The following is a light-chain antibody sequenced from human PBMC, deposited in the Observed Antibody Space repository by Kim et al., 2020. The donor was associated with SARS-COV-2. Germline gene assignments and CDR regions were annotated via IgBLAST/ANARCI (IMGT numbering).Light chain of an antibody. J-gene: IGLJ2*01. V-gene: IGLV2-14*03. CDR3: SSYTSSSVV. Sequence: PGKSITISCTGTSSDVGGYNYVSWYQQHPGKAPKLMIYDVSNRPSGASNRFSGSKSGNTASLTISGLQAEDEADYYCSSYTSSSVVFGGGTQLTVL. CDR1: SSDVGGYNY. CDR2: DVS.